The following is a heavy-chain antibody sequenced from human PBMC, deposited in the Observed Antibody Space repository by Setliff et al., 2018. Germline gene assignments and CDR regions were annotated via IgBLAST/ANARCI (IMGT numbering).Heavy chain of an antibody. Sequence: SETLSLTCTVSGGFIRDYYWNWIRQSPGKGLEWIGYIYYRGTTNYNSSLKSRVTISVDTSKNQFSLRLSSLTAADTAVYYCARHRRDSSGNYFVGLYYFDYWGQGTPVTVSS. CDR3: ARHRRDSSGNYFVGLYYFDY. CDR2: IYYRGTT. J-gene: IGHJ4*02. V-gene: IGHV4-59*08. D-gene: IGHD3-22*01. CDR1: GGFIRDYY.